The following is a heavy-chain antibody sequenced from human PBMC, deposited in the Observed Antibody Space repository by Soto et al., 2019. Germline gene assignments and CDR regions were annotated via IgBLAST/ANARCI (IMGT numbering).Heavy chain of an antibody. Sequence: QVQLVQSGAEVKKPGFSVKVSCKASGGTFSTYTIIWVRQAPGQGLEWMGRILPMLDITNSAQRFQGRVTITAAKSTSTGFLELSSLRYEDTAVLDCTLGSWSAETFDIWGRGSMVTVSS. J-gene: IGHJ3*02. CDR1: GGTFSTYT. CDR2: ILPMLDIT. V-gene: IGHV1-69*02. D-gene: IGHD6-13*01. CDR3: TLGSWSAETFDI.